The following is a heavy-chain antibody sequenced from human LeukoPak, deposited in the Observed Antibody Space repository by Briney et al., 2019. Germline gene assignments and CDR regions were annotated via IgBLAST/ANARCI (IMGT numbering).Heavy chain of an antibody. CDR1: GFTFSSYW. V-gene: IGHV3-7*01. D-gene: IGHD6-6*01. CDR2: IKQDGSEK. Sequence: PGGSLRLSCAASGFTFSSYWMSWVRQAPGKGLEWVANIKQDGSEKYYVDSVKGRFTISRDNARNSLYLQMNSLRAEDTAVYYCARSSTHHPLDYWGQGTLVTVSS. J-gene: IGHJ4*02. CDR3: ARSSTHHPLDY.